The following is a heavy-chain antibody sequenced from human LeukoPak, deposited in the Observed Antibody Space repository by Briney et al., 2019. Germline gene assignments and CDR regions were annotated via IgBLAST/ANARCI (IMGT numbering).Heavy chain of an antibody. D-gene: IGHD6-25*01. CDR3: ARSSALGYSSGWIFDY. V-gene: IGHV1-18*01. CDR1: GYTFTSYG. J-gene: IGHJ4*02. Sequence: EASVEVSCKASGYTFTSYGISWVRQAPGQGLEWMGWIGAYNGNTNYAQKLQGRVTMTTDTSTSTAYMELRSLRSDDTAVYYCARSSALGYSSGWIFDYWGQGTLVTVSS. CDR2: IGAYNGNT.